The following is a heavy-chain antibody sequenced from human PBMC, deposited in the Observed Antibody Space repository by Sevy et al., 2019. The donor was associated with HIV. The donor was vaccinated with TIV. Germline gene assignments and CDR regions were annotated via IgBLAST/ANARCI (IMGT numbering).Heavy chain of an antibody. CDR2: ISYDGSNK. D-gene: IGHD3-3*01. CDR3: ARHEVTIFGVAEYGMDV. J-gene: IGHJ6*02. CDR1: GFTFSSYA. V-gene: IGHV3-30*04. Sequence: GSLRLACAASGFTFSSYAMHWVRQAPGKGLEWVAVISYDGSNKYYADSVKGRFTISRDNSKNTLYLQMNSLGAEDTTVYYCARHEVTIFGVAEYGMDVWGQGTTVTVS.